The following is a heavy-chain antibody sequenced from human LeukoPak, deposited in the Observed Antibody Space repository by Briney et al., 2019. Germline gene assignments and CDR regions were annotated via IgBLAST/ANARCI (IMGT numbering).Heavy chain of an antibody. CDR2: MNPNSGNT. CDR3: ARGHGVRFLEWPRGYYYGMDV. Sequence: GASVKVSCKASGYTFTSYDINRVRQATGQGLEWMGWMNPNSGNTGYAQKFQGRVTMTRNTSISTAYMELSSPRSEDTAVYYCARGHGVRFLEWPRGYYYGMDVWGQGATVTVSS. V-gene: IGHV1-8*01. CDR1: GYTFTSYD. J-gene: IGHJ6*02. D-gene: IGHD3-3*01.